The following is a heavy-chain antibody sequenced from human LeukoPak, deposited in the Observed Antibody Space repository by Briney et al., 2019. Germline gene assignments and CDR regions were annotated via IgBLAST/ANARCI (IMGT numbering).Heavy chain of an antibody. CDR1: GYNFIDYY. CDR2: INPNSGGT. J-gene: IGHJ4*02. Sequence: ASVKVSRKTSGYNFIDYYMYWVRQAPGLGPEWMGRINPNSGGTKSPQKFQGRVTMTRDTSTSTAYLELSRLTSDDTAVYYCASGPRSTIFGVDSYYFDYWGQGTLVTVSS. D-gene: IGHD3-3*01. V-gene: IGHV1-2*06. CDR3: ASGPRSTIFGVDSYYFDY.